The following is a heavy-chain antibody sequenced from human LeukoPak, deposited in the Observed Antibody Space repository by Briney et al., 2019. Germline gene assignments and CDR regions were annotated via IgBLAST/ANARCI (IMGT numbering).Heavy chain of an antibody. CDR1: GGSISSYY. Sequence: SETLSLTCTVSGGSISSYYWSWIRQPAGKGLEWIGRIYTSGSTNYNPSLKSRVTMSVDTSKNQFSLKLSSVTAADTAVYYCARAYCGGDCYGRPYYYYYMDVWGKGTTVTVSS. CDR3: ARAYCGGDCYGRPYYYYYMDV. D-gene: IGHD2-21*02. J-gene: IGHJ6*03. V-gene: IGHV4-4*07. CDR2: IYTSGST.